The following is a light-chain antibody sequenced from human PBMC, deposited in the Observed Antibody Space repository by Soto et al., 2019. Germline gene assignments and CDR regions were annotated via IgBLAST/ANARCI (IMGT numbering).Light chain of an antibody. Sequence: DIVMTQSPDSLAVSLGERATINCKSSQSVLFSSNNKNYLTWYQQQPGQPPKLLIYWASTRESGVPERFSGSGSGTDFTLTISSLQAEDVAVYYCQQYYSIPRTFGQGTKVEIK. CDR1: QSVLFSSNNKNY. CDR2: WAS. V-gene: IGKV4-1*01. CDR3: QQYYSIPRT. J-gene: IGKJ1*01.